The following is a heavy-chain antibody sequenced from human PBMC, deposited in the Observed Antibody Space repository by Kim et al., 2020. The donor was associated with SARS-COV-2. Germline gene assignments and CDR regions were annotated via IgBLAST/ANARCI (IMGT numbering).Heavy chain of an antibody. D-gene: IGHD5-12*01. V-gene: IGHV3-9*01. Sequence: GGSLRLSCAASGFTFDDYAMHWVRQAPGKGLEWVSGISWNSGSIGYADSVKGRFTISRDNGKNSLYLQMNSLRAEDTALYYCAKDTHYSGYDQNESVSHFDYWDPGTLVTVSS. CDR3: AKDTHYSGYDQNESVSHFDY. CDR1: GFTFDDYA. CDR2: ISWNSGSI. J-gene: IGHJ4*02.